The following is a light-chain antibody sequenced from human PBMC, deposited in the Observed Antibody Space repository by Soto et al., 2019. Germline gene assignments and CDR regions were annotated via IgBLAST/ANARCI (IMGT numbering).Light chain of an antibody. J-gene: IGLJ2*01. V-gene: IGLV1-51*01. CDR3: ATWDASLPGEV. CDR1: SSNIGNNY. CDR2: DNN. Sequence: QSVLTQSPSVSAAPGQKVTISCSGSSSNIGNNYVSWYQHLPGTAPKLLIYDNNKRPAGIPDRFSGSKSGTSGTLDITGLQTGDERDYYCATWDASLPGEVFGGGTKLTVL.